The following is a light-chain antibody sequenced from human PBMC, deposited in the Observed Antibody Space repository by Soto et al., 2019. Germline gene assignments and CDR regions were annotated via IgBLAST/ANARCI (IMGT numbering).Light chain of an antibody. CDR1: STDVGGYNY. CDR3: SSYAGSTNFYF. J-gene: IGLJ1*01. CDR2: EVS. Sequence: QSALTQPPSASGSPGQSVTISCTGTSTDVGGYNYVAWYQQHPGKAPKLMIYEVSKRPSGVPDRFSGSKSDNTASLTVSGLQAEDEADYYCSSYAGSTNFYFFGTGTKLTV. V-gene: IGLV2-8*01.